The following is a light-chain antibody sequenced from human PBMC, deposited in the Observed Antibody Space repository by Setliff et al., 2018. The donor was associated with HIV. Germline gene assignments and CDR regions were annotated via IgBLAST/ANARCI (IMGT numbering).Light chain of an antibody. CDR3: AAWDDSLNGYV. CDR2: ANF. CDR1: FSSIGRNT. Sequence: QSVLTQPPSASGTPGQRVTISCSGSFSSIGRNTVNWYQQLPGTAPKLLIFANFQRPSGVPDRFSGSKSGTSASLVISGLQSEDESEYYCAAWDDSLNGYVFGTGTKVTVL. J-gene: IGLJ1*01. V-gene: IGLV1-44*01.